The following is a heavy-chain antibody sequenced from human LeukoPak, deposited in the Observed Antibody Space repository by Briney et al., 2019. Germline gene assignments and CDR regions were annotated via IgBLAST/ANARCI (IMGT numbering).Heavy chain of an antibody. CDR3: ARVGDYDWFDP. CDR1: GGSISSYY. V-gene: IGHV4-59*01. D-gene: IGHD4-17*01. CDR2: IYYSGST. Sequence: SETLSLTCTVSGGSISSYYWSWIRQPPGKGLEWIGDIYYSGSTNYNPSLKSRVTISVDTSKNQFSLKLSSVTAADTAVYYCARVGDYDWFDPWGQGTLVTVSS. J-gene: IGHJ5*02.